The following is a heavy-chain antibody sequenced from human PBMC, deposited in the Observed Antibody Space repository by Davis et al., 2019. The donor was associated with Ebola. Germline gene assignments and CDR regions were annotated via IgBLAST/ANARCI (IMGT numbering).Heavy chain of an antibody. D-gene: IGHD5-12*01. CDR3: ARLGKYSGYGDLDN. V-gene: IGHV4-59*05. Sequence: ESLKISCAASGFTFSTYSMSWVRQAPGKGLEWIGSIYYSGSTYYNPSLKSRVTISVDTSKNQFSLKLSSVTAADTAVYYCARLGKYSGYGDLDNWGQGTLVTVSS. CDR1: GFTFSTYS. J-gene: IGHJ4*02. CDR2: IYYSGST.